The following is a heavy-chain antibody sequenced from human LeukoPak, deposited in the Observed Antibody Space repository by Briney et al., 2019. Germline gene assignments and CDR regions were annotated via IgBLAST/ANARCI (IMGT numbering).Heavy chain of an antibody. J-gene: IGHJ6*03. D-gene: IGHD1-14*01. CDR2: IHYSGST. CDR1: GGSISSSSYY. CDR3: AREIRPGNYYYYMDV. Sequence: SETLSLTCTVSGGSISSSSYYWGWIRQPPGKGLEWIGSIHYSGSTNYNPSLKSRVTISVDMSRNQFSLKLTSVTAADTAVYYCAREIRPGNYYYYMDVWGKGTTVTISS. V-gene: IGHV4-39*02.